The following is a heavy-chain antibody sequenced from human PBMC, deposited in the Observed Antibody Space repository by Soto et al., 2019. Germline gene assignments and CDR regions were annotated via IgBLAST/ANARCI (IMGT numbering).Heavy chain of an antibody. Sequence: GGSLRLSCAASGFTFSGSWLHWLRQAPGQGLVWVSRINCDGTGIQYEDSVKGRFTISRDNAKNTLYLRMNSLRADDTAVYFFPRAAQFNYGGNSGFDYWGQGTLLNV. CDR2: INCDGTGI. CDR1: GFTFSGSW. J-gene: IGHJ4*02. CDR3: PRAAQFNYGGNSGFDY. D-gene: IGHD4-17*01. V-gene: IGHV3-74*03.